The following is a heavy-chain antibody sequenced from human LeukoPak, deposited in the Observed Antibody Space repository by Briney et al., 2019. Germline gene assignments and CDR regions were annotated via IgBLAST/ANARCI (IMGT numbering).Heavy chain of an antibody. CDR1: GFTVSRNY. CDR2: IYSGGTT. J-gene: IGHJ3*01. V-gene: IGHV3-66*01. CDR3: TRDRVSGFDL. Sequence: GGSLRLSCAASGFTVSRNYMNWVRQAPGKGLEWVSVIYSGGTTFYVDSVKGRFTISRDNARNSLYLQMDSLRAEDTAVYYCTRDRVSGFDLWGQGTMVTVSS. D-gene: IGHD1-26*01.